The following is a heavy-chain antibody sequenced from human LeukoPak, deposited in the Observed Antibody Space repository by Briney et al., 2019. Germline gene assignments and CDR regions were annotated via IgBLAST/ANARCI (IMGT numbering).Heavy chain of an antibody. Sequence: ASVKVSCKASGYIFTSYDIDWVRQATGQGLEWMGWISPYNGNTNYAQKLQGRVTMTTDTSTSTAYMELRSLRSDDTAVYYCARDRAVVVAATDYWGQGTLVTVSS. V-gene: IGHV1-18*01. CDR3: ARDRAVVVAATDY. J-gene: IGHJ4*02. CDR1: GYIFTSYD. CDR2: ISPYNGNT. D-gene: IGHD2-15*01.